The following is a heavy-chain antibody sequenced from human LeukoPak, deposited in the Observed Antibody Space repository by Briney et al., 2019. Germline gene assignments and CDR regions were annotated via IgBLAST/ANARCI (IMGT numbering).Heavy chain of an antibody. J-gene: IGHJ4*02. D-gene: IGHD3-10*01. CDR1: GYTFTSFY. Sequence: ASVKVSCKAYGYTFTSFYMHWVRQAPGQGLEWMGIINPRGGSVSSAQNFQDRITLTRDTSTSTVYMELSSLRSEDTAVYYCARDYHGSGSLTTFDYWGQGTLVTASS. CDR2: INPRGGSV. V-gene: IGHV1-46*01. CDR3: ARDYHGSGSLTTFDY.